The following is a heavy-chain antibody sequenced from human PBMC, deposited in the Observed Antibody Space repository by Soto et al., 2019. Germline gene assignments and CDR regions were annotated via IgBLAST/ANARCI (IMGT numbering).Heavy chain of an antibody. CDR3: ARGGLGNYYNDY. CDR2: IKGDGTIT. J-gene: IGHJ4*02. Sequence: EVQLVESGGGLVQPGGSLRLSCAASGFTFSRDWTHWVRQSPGKGLVWVSRIKGDGTITNYADSVKGRFTTSRDNVKNTVYLQLNSLTTEDTAVYYCARGGLGNYYNDYWGQGTLITVAP. V-gene: IGHV3-74*01. CDR1: GFTFSRDW. D-gene: IGHD3-10*01.